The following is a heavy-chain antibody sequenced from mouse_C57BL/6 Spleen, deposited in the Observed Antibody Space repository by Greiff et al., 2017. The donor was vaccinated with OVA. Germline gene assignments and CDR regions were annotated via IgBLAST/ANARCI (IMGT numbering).Heavy chain of an antibody. CDR3: ARRGNYGNYPAWFAY. J-gene: IGHJ3*01. CDR1: GFTFSDYG. V-gene: IGHV5-17*01. D-gene: IGHD2-1*01. CDR2: ISSGSSTI. Sequence: EVHLVESGGGLVKPGGSLKLSCAASGFTFSDYGMHWVRQAPEKGLEWVAYISSGSSTIYYADTVKGRFTISRDNAKNTLFLQMTSLRSEDTAMYYCARRGNYGNYPAWFAYWGQGTLVTVSA.